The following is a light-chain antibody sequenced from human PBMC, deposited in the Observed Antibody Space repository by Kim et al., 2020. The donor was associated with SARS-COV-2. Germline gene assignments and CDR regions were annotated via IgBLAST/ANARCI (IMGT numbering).Light chain of an antibody. CDR1: KSVSSN. V-gene: IGKV3-15*01. J-gene: IGKJ4*01. CDR3: QQDNNWPLT. Sequence: VTPGETATLSCRASKSVSSNFAWYQQKPGQAPRLLIYGASTRATGIPARFSGSGSGTEFTLTISSLQSEDFAVYYCQQDNNWPLTFGGGTKVDIK. CDR2: GAS.